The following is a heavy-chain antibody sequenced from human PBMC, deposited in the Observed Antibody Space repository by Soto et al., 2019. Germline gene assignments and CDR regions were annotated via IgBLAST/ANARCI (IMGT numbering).Heavy chain of an antibody. CDR2: INPSGGST. Sequence: ASVKVSCKASGYTFTSYYMHWVRQAPGQGLEWMGIINPSGGSTSYAQKFQGRVTMTRDTSTSTVYMELSSLRSEDTAVYYCARDLENVLMVYAIRRRYYYYGMDVWG. V-gene: IGHV1-46*01. D-gene: IGHD2-8*01. J-gene: IGHJ6*02. CDR1: GYTFTSYY. CDR3: ARDLENVLMVYAIRRRYYYYGMDV.